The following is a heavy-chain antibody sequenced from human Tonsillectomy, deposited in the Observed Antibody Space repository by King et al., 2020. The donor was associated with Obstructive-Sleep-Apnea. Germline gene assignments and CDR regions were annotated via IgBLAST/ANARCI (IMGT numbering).Heavy chain of an antibody. CDR3: ARLSNDWCYYYGMDV. CDR2: FFPGDSDT. CDR1: GYSFTSYW. Sequence: QLVQSGAEVKKPGESLKISCKGSGYSFTSYWIGWVRQMPGKGLEWRGIFFPGDSDTRYSPSFHGQVTISADKSISTASLQWSSLRASYTAMYYCARLSNDWCYYYGMDVWGQGTTVIVSS. V-gene: IGHV5-51*01. J-gene: IGHJ6*02. D-gene: IGHD2-8*02.